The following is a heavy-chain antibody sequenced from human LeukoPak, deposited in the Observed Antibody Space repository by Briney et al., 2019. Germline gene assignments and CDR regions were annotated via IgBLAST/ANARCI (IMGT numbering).Heavy chain of an antibody. Sequence: ASVKVSCKVSGYTLTELSMHWVRQAPGKGLEWMGGFDPEDGETIYAQKFQGRVTMTEDTSTDTAYMELSSLRSEDTAVYYCGTLPQVPAAMRLYYMDVWGKGTTVTVSS. J-gene: IGHJ6*03. CDR2: FDPEDGET. V-gene: IGHV1-24*01. CDR1: GYTLTELS. D-gene: IGHD2-2*01. CDR3: GTLPQVPAAMRLYYMDV.